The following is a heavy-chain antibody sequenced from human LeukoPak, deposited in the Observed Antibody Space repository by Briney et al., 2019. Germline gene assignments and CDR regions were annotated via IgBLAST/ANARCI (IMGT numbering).Heavy chain of an antibody. D-gene: IGHD6-13*01. V-gene: IGHV3-23*01. Sequence: PGGSLRLSCAASGFTFSSYAMSWVRQAPGKGLEWVSAISGSGGSTYYADSVKGRFTISRDNSKNTLYLQMNSLRAEDTAVYYCAKDLISSRQPYYFDYWGQGTLVAVSS. CDR3: AKDLISSRQPYYFDY. CDR2: ISGSGGST. CDR1: GFTFSSYA. J-gene: IGHJ4*02.